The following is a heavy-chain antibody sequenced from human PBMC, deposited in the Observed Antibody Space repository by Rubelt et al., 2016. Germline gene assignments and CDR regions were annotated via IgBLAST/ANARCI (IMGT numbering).Heavy chain of an antibody. CDR2: INHSGST. CDR1: GGSFNGFY. V-gene: IGHV4-34*01. CDR3: ARDEGIFSSQGIYYFDY. J-gene: IGHJ4*02. D-gene: IGHD2/OR15-2a*01. Sequence: QVQLQQWGAGQLKPSETLSLTCAVHGGSFNGFYWSWIRQSPGKGLEWIGEINHSGSTNYNPSLKSRVTITVDTSKNQFSLGLSAVTAADTAVCYCARDEGIFSSQGIYYFDYWGQGTLVTVSS.